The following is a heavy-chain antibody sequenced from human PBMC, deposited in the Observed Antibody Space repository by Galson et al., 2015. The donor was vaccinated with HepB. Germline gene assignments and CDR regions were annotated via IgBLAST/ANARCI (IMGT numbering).Heavy chain of an antibody. CDR2: ISTGAGYT. V-gene: IGHV3-23*01. CDR3: ARGDRSSGWAV. CDR1: GFTFSSYA. D-gene: IGHD6-19*01. Sequence: SLRLSCAATGFTFSSYALRWVRLAPGQGLEWVSGISTGAGYTYYADSVRGRFTISRDNSKNTLYLQMNSLRADDTAVYYCARGDRSSGWAVWGQGALVTVSS. J-gene: IGHJ4*02.